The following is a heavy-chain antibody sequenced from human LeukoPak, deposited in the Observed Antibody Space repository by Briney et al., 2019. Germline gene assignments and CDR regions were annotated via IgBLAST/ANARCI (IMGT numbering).Heavy chain of an antibody. Sequence: GGSLRLSCTASGFTFSHAWMSWVRQAPGKGLEWVGRIKSKADGGTTDYAAPVKGRFTISRDDSKNTLFLQINSLKSEDTAVSYCTWGTGGNFDYWGQGTLVTVSS. CDR1: GFTFSHAW. V-gene: IGHV3-15*01. D-gene: IGHD2-8*02. J-gene: IGHJ4*02. CDR3: TWGTGGNFDY. CDR2: IKSKADGGTT.